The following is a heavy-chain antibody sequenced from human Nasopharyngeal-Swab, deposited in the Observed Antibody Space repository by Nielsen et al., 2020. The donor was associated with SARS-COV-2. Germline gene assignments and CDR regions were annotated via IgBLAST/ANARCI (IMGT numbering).Heavy chain of an antibody. Sequence: GESLKISCAASGFTFSSYAMHWVRQAPGKGLEWVAVISYDGSNKYYADSVKGRFTISRDNSKNTPYLQMNSLRAEDTAVYYCARSAGGSYYGAFDIWGQGTMVTVSS. D-gene: IGHD1-26*01. CDR1: GFTFSSYA. CDR2: ISYDGSNK. V-gene: IGHV3-30-3*01. J-gene: IGHJ3*02. CDR3: ARSAGGSYYGAFDI.